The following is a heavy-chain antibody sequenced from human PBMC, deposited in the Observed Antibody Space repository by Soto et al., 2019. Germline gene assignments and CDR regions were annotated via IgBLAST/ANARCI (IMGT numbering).Heavy chain of an antibody. CDR2: IYYSGST. V-gene: IGHV4-39*01. CDR3: ARQRTSVVTQAYFDD. J-gene: IGHJ4*02. D-gene: IGHD2-21*02. Sequence: SETLSLTCTVSGGSINSRSYYWGWIRQSPGKGPEWIGSIYYSGSTYYNPSLKSRVAMSVDTSKNQFSLKLRSVSAADTAVYYCARQRTSVVTQAYFDDWGQGSLVTVSS. CDR1: GGSINSRSYY.